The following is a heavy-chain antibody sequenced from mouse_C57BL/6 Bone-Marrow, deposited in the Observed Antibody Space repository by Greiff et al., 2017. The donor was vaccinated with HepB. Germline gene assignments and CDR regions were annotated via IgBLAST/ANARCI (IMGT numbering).Heavy chain of an antibody. CDR1: GFTFSDAW. Sequence: EVQRVESGGGLVQPGGSMKLSCAASGFTFSDAWMDWVRQSPEKGLEWVAEIRNKANNHATYYAESVKGRFTISRDDSKSSVYLQMNSLRAEDTGIYYCTRPITTVASFDYWGQGTTLTVSS. D-gene: IGHD1-1*01. V-gene: IGHV6-6*01. J-gene: IGHJ2*01. CDR3: TRPITTVASFDY. CDR2: IRNKANNHAT.